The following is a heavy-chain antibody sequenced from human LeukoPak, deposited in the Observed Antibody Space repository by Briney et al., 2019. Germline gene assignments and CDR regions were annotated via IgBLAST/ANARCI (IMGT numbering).Heavy chain of an antibody. Sequence: PSETLSLTCAVYGGSFSGYYWSWIRQPPGKGLEWIGEINHSGSTNYNPSLKSRVTISVDTSKNQFSLKLSSVTAADTAVYYCAVTYYDILTGYYDKDYWGQGTLVTVSS. CDR3: AVTYYDILTGYYDKDY. D-gene: IGHD3-9*01. CDR1: GGSFSGYY. CDR2: INHSGST. V-gene: IGHV4-34*01. J-gene: IGHJ4*02.